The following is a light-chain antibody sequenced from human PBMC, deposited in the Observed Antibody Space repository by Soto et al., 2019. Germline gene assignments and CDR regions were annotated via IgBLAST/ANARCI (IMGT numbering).Light chain of an antibody. V-gene: IGLV2-14*01. Sequence: QSALTQPASVSGSPGQSITISCTGTSSDVGAYKYVSWYQQHPGKAPKLMIYEVTNRPSGVSNRFSGSNSGNTASLTISGLQSEDEADYYCRSYTRTSTSVFGTGTKVPVL. J-gene: IGLJ1*01. CDR3: RSYTRTSTSV. CDR1: SSDVGAYKY. CDR2: EVT.